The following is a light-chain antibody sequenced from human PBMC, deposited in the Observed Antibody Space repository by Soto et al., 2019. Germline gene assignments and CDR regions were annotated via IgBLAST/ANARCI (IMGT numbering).Light chain of an antibody. V-gene: IGLV6-57*04. CDR3: QSYDSSNHRVV. Sequence: NFMLTQPHSVSESPGKTVTISCTRSSGSIASNYVQWYQQRPGSAPTTVIYEDNQRPSGVPDRFSGSIDSSSNSASLTISGLKTEDEADYYCQSYDSSNHRVVVGGGTKLTVL. CDR2: EDN. CDR1: SGSIASNY. J-gene: IGLJ2*01.